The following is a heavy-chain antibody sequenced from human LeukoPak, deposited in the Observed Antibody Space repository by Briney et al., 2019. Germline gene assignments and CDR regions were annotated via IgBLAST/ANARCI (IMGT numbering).Heavy chain of an antibody. D-gene: IGHD3-9*01. CDR2: IKQDGSEK. CDR1: GFTFSSFA. J-gene: IGHJ4*02. Sequence: GGSLRLSCAASGFTFSSFALSWVRQAPGKGLEWVANIKQDGSEKYYVDSVKGRFTISRDNAKNSLYLQMNSLRAEDTAVYYCARQNFDWLLPAHFDYWGQGTLVTVSS. V-gene: IGHV3-7*01. CDR3: ARQNFDWLLPAHFDY.